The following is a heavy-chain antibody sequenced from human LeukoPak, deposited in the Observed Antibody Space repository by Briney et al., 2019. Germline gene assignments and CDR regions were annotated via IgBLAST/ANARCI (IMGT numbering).Heavy chain of an antibody. V-gene: IGHV4-39*07. CDR2: IYYSGST. CDR1: GGSISSSSYY. D-gene: IGHD6-19*01. J-gene: IGHJ4*02. Sequence: SETLSLTCTVSGGSISSSSYYWGWNRQPPGKGLEWIGSIYYSGSTYYNPSLKSRVTISVDTSKNQFSLKLSSVTAADTAVYYCARTYSSGWYGPYYFDYWGQGTLVTVSS. CDR3: ARTYSSGWYGPYYFDY.